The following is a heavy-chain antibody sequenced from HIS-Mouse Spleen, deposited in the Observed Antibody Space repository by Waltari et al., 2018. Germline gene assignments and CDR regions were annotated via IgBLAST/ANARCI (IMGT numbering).Heavy chain of an antibody. CDR3: ARVLRIQLWFDY. V-gene: IGHV4-39*07. J-gene: IGHJ4*02. CDR1: GGSISSSSYY. CDR2: IYYRGST. Sequence: QLQLQESGPGLVKPSETLSLTCTVSGGSISSSSYYWGWIRQPPGKGLEWIGRIYYRGSTAYHPSLTSRVTISVDPSKNQFSRKLSSVTAADTAVYYCARVLRIQLWFDYWGQGTLVTVSS. D-gene: IGHD5-18*01.